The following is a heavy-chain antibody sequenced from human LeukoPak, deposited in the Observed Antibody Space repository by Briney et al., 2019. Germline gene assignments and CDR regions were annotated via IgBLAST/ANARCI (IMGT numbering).Heavy chain of an antibody. CDR2: ISDHGKSR. J-gene: IGHJ4*02. CDR3: AKSGLSSGWYPFDN. V-gene: IGHV3-48*03. CDR1: GFTFSNYE. D-gene: IGHD6-19*01. Sequence: GGSLRLSCVASGFTFSNYEMNWVRQTPGKGLEWVSYISDHGKSRNYVDSVKGRFTISRDNAKNSLYLQVNSLRTEDTAVYYCAKSGLSSGWYPFDNRGQGALVTVSS.